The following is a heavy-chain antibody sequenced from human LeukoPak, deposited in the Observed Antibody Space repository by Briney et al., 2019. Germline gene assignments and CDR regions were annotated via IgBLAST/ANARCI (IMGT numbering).Heavy chain of an antibody. V-gene: IGHV1-69*05. CDR1: GDTYKKLA. CDR2: IIPIYGTT. Sequence: SVKVSFKASGDTYKKLAFSWLRQAPGQGLDWMGKIIPIYGTTSNAQKFQGRVTITTDESTSTVFMELSSLTSEDTAVYYCARPVNYYYDAFDVWGQGTIITVSS. D-gene: IGHD3-10*01. J-gene: IGHJ3*01. CDR3: ARPVNYYYDAFDV.